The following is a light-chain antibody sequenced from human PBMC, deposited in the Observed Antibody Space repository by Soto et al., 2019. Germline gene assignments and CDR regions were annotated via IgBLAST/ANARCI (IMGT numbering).Light chain of an antibody. CDR1: QTVSNN. Sequence: EIGMTQSPATLSVSPGQKATLSCRASQTVSNNLAWYQQKPGQAPRLLIYFASTRATGIPARFSGSGSVTEFTLTISSLQSEDFAVYYCQQYNKWPLTFGGGTKVETK. V-gene: IGKV3-15*01. J-gene: IGKJ4*01. CDR2: FAS. CDR3: QQYNKWPLT.